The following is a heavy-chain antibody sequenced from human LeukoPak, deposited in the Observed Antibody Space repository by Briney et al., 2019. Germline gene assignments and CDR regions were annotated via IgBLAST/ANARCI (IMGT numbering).Heavy chain of an antibody. CDR3: ATQMTTVTTLDY. CDR2: INPNSGGT. CDR1: GYTFTGYY. V-gene: IGHV1-2*06. Sequence: GASVKVSCKASGYTFTGYYMHWVRQAPGQGLERMGRINPNSGGTNYAQKFQGRVTMTRDTSISTAYMELSRLRSDDTAVYYCATQMTTVTTLDYWGQGTLVTVSS. D-gene: IGHD4-11*01. J-gene: IGHJ4*02.